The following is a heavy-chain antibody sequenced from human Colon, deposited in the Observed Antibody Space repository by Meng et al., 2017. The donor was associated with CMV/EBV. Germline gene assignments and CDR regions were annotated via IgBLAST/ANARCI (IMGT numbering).Heavy chain of an antibody. V-gene: IGHV3-11*01. D-gene: IGHD4-23*01. CDR1: GFTFSDYY. CDR3: AKGTGVTGFDY. CDR2: ISSGGTTM. J-gene: IGHJ4*02. Sequence: GESLKISCAASGFTFSDYYMSWIRQAPGKGLEWVSYISSGGTTMNSADSVKGRFTISRDNSKNTLYLQMNSLRAEDTAVYYCAKGTGVTGFDYWGQGTLVTVSS.